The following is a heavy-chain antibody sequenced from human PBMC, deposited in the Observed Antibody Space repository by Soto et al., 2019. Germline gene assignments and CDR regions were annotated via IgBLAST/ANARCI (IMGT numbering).Heavy chain of an antibody. CDR1: GGTFSSYT. Sequence: SVKVSCKASGGTFSSYTISWVLQAPGQGLEWMGRIIPILGIANYAQKFQGRVTITADKSTSTAYMELSSLRSEDTAVYYCARDSAGIAEAGTNYFDYWGQGTLVTSPQ. V-gene: IGHV1-69*04. CDR3: ARDSAGIAEAGTNYFDY. J-gene: IGHJ4*02. CDR2: IIPILGIA. D-gene: IGHD6-13*01.